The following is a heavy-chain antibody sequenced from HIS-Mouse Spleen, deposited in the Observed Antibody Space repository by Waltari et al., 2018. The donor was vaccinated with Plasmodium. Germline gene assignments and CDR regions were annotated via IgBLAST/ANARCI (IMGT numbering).Heavy chain of an antibody. Sequence: QVQLQQWGAGLLKPSETLSLTCAVYGGSFSGYYWSWIRQPPGKGLEWIGEINHSGRTNSNPSLKRRVTISVDTSKNQFSLKLSSVTAADTAVYYCARLVVVASKDSYWGQGTLVTVSS. CDR1: GGSFSGYY. J-gene: IGHJ4*02. CDR3: ARLVVVASKDSY. CDR2: INHSGRT. D-gene: IGHD2-15*01. V-gene: IGHV4-34*01.